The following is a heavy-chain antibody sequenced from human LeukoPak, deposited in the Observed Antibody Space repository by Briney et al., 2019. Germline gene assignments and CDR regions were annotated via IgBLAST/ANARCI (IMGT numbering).Heavy chain of an antibody. CDR1: GYTFTNYA. CDR3: ARDVGGGEDY. J-gene: IGHJ4*02. Sequence: ASVKVSCKASGYTFTNYAVTWVRQAPGQGLEWMGWISDYNGDTLFAQKFQGRVAVTTDTPTSTAYMELRRLRSDDTAVYYCARDVGGGEDYWGQGTLVTVSS. V-gene: IGHV1-18*01. CDR2: ISDYNGDT. D-gene: IGHD3-16*01.